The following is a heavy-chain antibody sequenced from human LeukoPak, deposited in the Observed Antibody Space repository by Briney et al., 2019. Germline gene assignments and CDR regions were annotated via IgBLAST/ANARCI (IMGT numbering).Heavy chain of an antibody. D-gene: IGHD3-3*01. Sequence: SETLSLTCTVSGGSISSFLWSWIRQPAGKPLEWIGRIFTSGITTYNPSLRSRVTMSVDTSKSQFSLNLGSVTAADTAVYFCAREYYYDFWSGHVNWFDPWGQGTLVTVSS. CDR1: GGSISSFL. CDR2: IFTSGIT. J-gene: IGHJ5*02. CDR3: AREYYYDFWSGHVNWFDP. V-gene: IGHV4-4*07.